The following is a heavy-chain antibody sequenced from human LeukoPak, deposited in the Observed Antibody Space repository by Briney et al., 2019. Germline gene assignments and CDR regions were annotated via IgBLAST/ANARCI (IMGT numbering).Heavy chain of an antibody. V-gene: IGHV3-53*01. CDR1: GFTVSSTY. CDR2: IYSGGNT. D-gene: IGHD3-10*01. J-gene: IGHJ4*02. CDR3: ARQFGDY. Sequence: PGTSLRLSCAASGFTVSSTYMSWVRQAPGKGLEWVSVIYSGGNTYYADSVKGRFTISRDNSKNTLYLQMNSLRVEDTAVYYCARQFGDYWGQGTLVTVSS.